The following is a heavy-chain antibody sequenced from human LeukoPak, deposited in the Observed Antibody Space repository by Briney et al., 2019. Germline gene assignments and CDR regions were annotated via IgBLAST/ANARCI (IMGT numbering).Heavy chain of an antibody. J-gene: IGHJ3*02. CDR1: GGSISSYY. CDR2: IYTSGST. D-gene: IGHD5-18*01. V-gene: IGHV4-4*07. CDR3: ARVGGYSYGLDAFDI. Sequence: SETLSLTCTVSGGSISSYYWRWIRQPAGKGLEWIGRIYTSGSTNYNPSLKSRVTISVDKSKNQFSLKLSSVTAAVTAVYYCARVGGYSYGLDAFDIWGQGTMVTVSS.